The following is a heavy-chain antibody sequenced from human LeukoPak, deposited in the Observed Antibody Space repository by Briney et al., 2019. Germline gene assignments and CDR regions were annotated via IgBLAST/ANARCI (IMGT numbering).Heavy chain of an antibody. J-gene: IGHJ6*02. Sequence: GASVKASCKASGYTFTGYYMHWVRQAPGQGLEWMGWINPNSGGTNYAQKFQGRVTMTRDTSISTAYMELSRLRSDDTAVYYCARRQLRYFDSFGMDVWGQGTTVTVSS. D-gene: IGHD3-9*01. CDR2: INPNSGGT. CDR1: GYTFTGYY. V-gene: IGHV1-2*02. CDR3: ARRQLRYFDSFGMDV.